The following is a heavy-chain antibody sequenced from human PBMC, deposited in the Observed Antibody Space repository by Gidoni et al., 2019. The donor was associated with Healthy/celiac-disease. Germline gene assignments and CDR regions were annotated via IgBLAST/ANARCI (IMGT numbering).Heavy chain of an antibody. D-gene: IGHD2-21*02. J-gene: IGHJ4*02. CDR3: AHRARVVTAYDYFDY. V-gene: IGHV2-5*01. Sequence: QITLKESGPTLVKPTQTLTLTCTFSGFSLSTSGVGVGWLRQPPGKALEWLALIYWNDDKRYSPSLKSRLTITKDTSKNQVVLTMTNMDPVDTASYYCAHRARVVTAYDYFDYWGQGTLVTVSS. CDR1: GFSLSTSGVG. CDR2: IYWNDDK.